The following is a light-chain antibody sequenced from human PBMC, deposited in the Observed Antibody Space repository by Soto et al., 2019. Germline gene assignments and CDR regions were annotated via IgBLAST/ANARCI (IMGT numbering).Light chain of an antibody. CDR2: GAS. Sequence: EIVLTQSPGTLSLSPGERATLSCRASQSVRSGFLAWYQQKPGQAPRLLIYGASSRATGIPDRFSGSGSGTYFTLTISRLEHEDFAVYYCQQYDSSPWTFGQGTKVEI. J-gene: IGKJ1*01. V-gene: IGKV3-20*01. CDR3: QQYDSSPWT. CDR1: QSVRSGF.